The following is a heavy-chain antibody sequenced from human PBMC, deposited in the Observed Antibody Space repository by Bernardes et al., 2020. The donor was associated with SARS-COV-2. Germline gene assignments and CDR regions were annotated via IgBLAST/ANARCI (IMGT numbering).Heavy chain of an antibody. Sequence: GGSLRLSCAASGFTFSTYSMNWVRQAPGKGLEWVSSISSSSSYIYYADSVKGRFTISRDNANNSLHLQMNSLRVEDTAVYYCARGAGSGVFWSGYYGRGTEYFQHWGQGTLVTVSS. V-gene: IGHV3-21*01. J-gene: IGHJ1*01. CDR3: ARGAGSGVFWSGYYGRGTEYFQH. CDR2: ISSSSSYI. D-gene: IGHD3-3*01. CDR1: GFTFSTYS.